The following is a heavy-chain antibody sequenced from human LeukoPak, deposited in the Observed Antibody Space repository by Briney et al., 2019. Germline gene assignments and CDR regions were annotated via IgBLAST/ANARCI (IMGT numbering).Heavy chain of an antibody. CDR2: MNPNSGNT. CDR1: GYTFTSYD. J-gene: IGHJ4*02. V-gene: IGHV1-8*01. CDR3: ARGTYDSSGYYYGY. Sequence: ASVKVSCKASGYTFTSYDINWVRQAPGQGLEWMGWMNPNSGNTSYAQKFQGRVTMTRNTSISTAYMELSSLRSEYTAVYYCARGTYDSSGYYYGYWGQGTLVTVSS. D-gene: IGHD3-22*01.